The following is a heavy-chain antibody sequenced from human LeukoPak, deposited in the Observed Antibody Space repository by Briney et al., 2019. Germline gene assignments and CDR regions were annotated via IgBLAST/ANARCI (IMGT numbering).Heavy chain of an antibody. CDR1: GFTFSTYS. D-gene: IGHD4-17*01. CDR2: ISSSSTTI. CDR3: ARDSINFGDYFWYFDL. V-gene: IGHV3-48*01. Sequence: GGSLRLSCEASGFTFSTYSMNWVRQTPGKELEWLPYISSSSTTIFYADSVKGRFTVSRDNDKSSLYLQMNSLSAEDTAFYYCARDSINFGDYFWYFDLWGRGTLVTVSS. J-gene: IGHJ2*01.